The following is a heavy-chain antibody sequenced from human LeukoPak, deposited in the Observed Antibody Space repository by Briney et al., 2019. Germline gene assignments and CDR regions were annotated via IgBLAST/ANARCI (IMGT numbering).Heavy chain of an antibody. CDR1: GFTFSSYA. V-gene: IGHV3-23*01. J-gene: IGHJ6*02. Sequence: GGSLRLSCAASGFTFSSYAMSWVRQAPGKGLEWVSAISGSGGSTYYADSVKGRFTISRDNSKNTLYLQMNSLRAEDTAVYYSAKETPYSSGWYREYGMDVWGQGTTVTVSS. D-gene: IGHD6-19*01. CDR2: ISGSGGST. CDR3: AKETPYSSGWYREYGMDV.